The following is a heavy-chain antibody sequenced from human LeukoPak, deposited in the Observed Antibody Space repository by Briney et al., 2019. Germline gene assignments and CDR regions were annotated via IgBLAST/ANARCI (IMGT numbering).Heavy chain of an antibody. V-gene: IGHV1-8*01. Sequence: ASVTVSFTASGYTFTIYDINWVRHATGQGLEWMGWMNTNSGNTGYAQKFQGRVTMTRNTSISTAYIELSSLRSEDTAVYYCARTAHSSSFGDWFDPWGQGTLVTVSA. CDR1: GYTFTIYD. CDR2: MNTNSGNT. CDR3: ARTAHSSSFGDWFDP. J-gene: IGHJ5*02. D-gene: IGHD6-13*01.